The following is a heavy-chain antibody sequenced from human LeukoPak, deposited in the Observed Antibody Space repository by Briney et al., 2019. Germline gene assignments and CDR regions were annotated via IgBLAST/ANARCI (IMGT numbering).Heavy chain of an antibody. V-gene: IGHV1-2*02. CDR3: AREEITIFGSDAFDI. Sequence: ASVKVSCKASGYTFTGYYMHWVRQAPGQGLEWMGWINPNSGGTNYARKFQGRVTMTRDTSISTAYMELSRLRSDDTAVYYCAREEITIFGSDAFDIWGQGTMVTVSS. CDR2: INPNSGGT. D-gene: IGHD3-3*01. CDR1: GYTFTGYY. J-gene: IGHJ3*02.